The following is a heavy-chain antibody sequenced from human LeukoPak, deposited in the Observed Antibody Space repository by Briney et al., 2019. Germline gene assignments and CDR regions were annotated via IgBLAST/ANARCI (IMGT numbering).Heavy chain of an antibody. V-gene: IGHV3-30*04. CDR2: ISYDGSNK. J-gene: IGHJ6*02. Sequence: PGGSLRLSCAASGFTFSSYAMHCVRQAPGKGLEWVAVISYDGSNKYYADSVKGRFTISRDNSKNTLYLQMNSLRAEDTAVYYCAREAHYDFWSGYHSKRYGMDVWGQGTTVTVSS. D-gene: IGHD3-3*01. CDR1: GFTFSSYA. CDR3: AREAHYDFWSGYHSKRYGMDV.